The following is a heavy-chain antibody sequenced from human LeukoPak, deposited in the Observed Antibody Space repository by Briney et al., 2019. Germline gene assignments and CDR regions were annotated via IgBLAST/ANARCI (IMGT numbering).Heavy chain of an antibody. CDR3: ARHYYDSSGYYPALGY. CDR1: GYTFTGYY. D-gene: IGHD3-22*01. Sequence: ASVKVSCKASGYTFTGYYMHWVRQAPGQGREWRGWINPNSGGTNYAQKFQGRVTMTRDTSISTAYMELSRLRSDDTAVYYCARHYYDSSGYYPALGYWGQGTLVTVSS. CDR2: INPNSGGT. J-gene: IGHJ4*02. V-gene: IGHV1-2*02.